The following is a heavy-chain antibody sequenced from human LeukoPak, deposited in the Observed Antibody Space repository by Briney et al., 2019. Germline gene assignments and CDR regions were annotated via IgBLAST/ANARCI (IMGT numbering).Heavy chain of an antibody. CDR2: ISSSNSYI. CDR1: GFTFSSYS. D-gene: IGHD3-22*01. J-gene: IGHJ4*02. V-gene: IGHV3-21*01. Sequence: PGGSLRLSCAASGFTFSSYSMNWVRQAPGKGLEWVSSISSSNSYIYYADSVKGRFTISRDNAKNSLYLQMNSLRAEDTAVYYCARDLDSSGYYNYWGQGTLVTVSS. CDR3: ARDLDSSGYYNY.